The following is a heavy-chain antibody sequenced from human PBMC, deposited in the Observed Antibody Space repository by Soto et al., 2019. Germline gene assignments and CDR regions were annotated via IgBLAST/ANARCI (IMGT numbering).Heavy chain of an antibody. CDR1: GYTFTSYA. CDR3: ARGVTTIFGVVIIVDYYYGMDV. V-gene: IGHV1-3*01. CDR2: INAGNGNT. Sequence: QVQLVQSGAEVKKPGASVKVSCKASGYTFTSYAMHWVRQAPGQRLEWMGWINAGNGNTKYSQKFQGRVTITRDTSASTAYMELSSLRSEDTAVYYCARGVTTIFGVVIIVDYYYGMDVWGQGTTVTVSS. J-gene: IGHJ6*02. D-gene: IGHD3-3*01.